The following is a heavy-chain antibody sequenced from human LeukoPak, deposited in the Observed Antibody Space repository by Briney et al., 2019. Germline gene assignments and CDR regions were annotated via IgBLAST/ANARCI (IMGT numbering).Heavy chain of an antibody. V-gene: IGHV3-48*02. CDR3: ARDRYSSSWAYYYYYYYMDV. CDR1: GFAFSSYS. CDR2: ISSSSSTI. D-gene: IGHD6-13*01. J-gene: IGHJ6*03. Sequence: GGSLRLSCAASGFAFSSYSMNWVRQAPGKGLEWVSYISSSSSTIYYADSVKGRFTISRYNAKNSLYLQMNSLRDEDTAVYYCARDRYSSSWAYYYYYYYMDVWGKGTTVTVSS.